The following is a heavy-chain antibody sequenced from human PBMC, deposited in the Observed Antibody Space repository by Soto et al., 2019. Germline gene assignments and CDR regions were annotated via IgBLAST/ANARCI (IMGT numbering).Heavy chain of an antibody. D-gene: IGHD6-19*01. CDR2: IYHSGST. V-gene: IGHV4-30-2*01. J-gene: IGHJ4*02. CDR1: GGSISSGGYS. CDR3: ASLRSGWGIDY. Sequence: QLQLQESGSGLVKPSQTLSLTCAVSGGSISSGGYSWSWIRQPPGKGLEWIGYIYHSGSTYYNPSLTSRVPISVDRSKNQFSLKLSSVTAADTAVYYCASLRSGWGIDYWGQGTLVTVSS.